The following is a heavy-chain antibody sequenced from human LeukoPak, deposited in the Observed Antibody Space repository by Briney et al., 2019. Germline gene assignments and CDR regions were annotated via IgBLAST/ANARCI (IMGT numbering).Heavy chain of an antibody. D-gene: IGHD1-1*01. V-gene: IGHV4-34*01. CDR3: ARGWNYFDY. CDR1: GGSFSGYY. Sequence: SETLSLTCAVYGGSFSGYYWSWIRQPPGKGLEWIGEINHSGSTNYNPSLKSRVTISVDTSKNQFSLKLSSVTAADTAAYYCARGWNYFDYWGQGTLVTVSS. CDR2: INHSGST. J-gene: IGHJ4*02.